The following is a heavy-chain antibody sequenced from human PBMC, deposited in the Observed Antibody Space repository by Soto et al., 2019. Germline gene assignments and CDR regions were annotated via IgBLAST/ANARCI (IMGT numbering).Heavy chain of an antibody. Sequence: QVQLVQSGAEVKKPGASVKVSCKASGYTFTRYDINWVRQATGQGLEWMGWMNPNSGNTGYAQKFQGRVTMTRNTSISTAYMELSSLRSEDTAVYYCARTPTQWLVPYFDYWGQGTLVTVSS. V-gene: IGHV1-8*01. CDR3: ARTPTQWLVPYFDY. CDR1: GYTFTRYD. D-gene: IGHD6-19*01. J-gene: IGHJ4*02. CDR2: MNPNSGNT.